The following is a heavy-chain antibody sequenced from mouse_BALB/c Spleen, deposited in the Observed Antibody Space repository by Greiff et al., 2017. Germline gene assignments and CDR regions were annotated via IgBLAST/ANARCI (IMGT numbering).Heavy chain of an antibody. CDR2: IYPGNGDT. CDR3: ARGWLQSWFAY. J-gene: IGHJ3*01. V-gene: IGHV1-12*01. CDR1: GYTFTSYN. D-gene: IGHD1-1*02. Sequence: LQQPGAELVKPGASVKMSCKASGYTFTSYNMHWVKQTPGQGLEWIGAIYPGNGDTSYNQKFKGKATLTADKSSSTAYMQLSSLTSEDSAVYYCARGWLQSWFAYWGQGTLVTVSA.